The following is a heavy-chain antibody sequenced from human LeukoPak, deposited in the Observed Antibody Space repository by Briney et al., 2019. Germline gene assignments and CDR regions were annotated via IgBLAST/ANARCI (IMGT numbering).Heavy chain of an antibody. Sequence: ASVKVSCKASGYTFTGYYMHWVRQAPGQGLEWMGWINPNSGGTNYAQKFQGRVTMTRDTPISTAYMELSRLRSDDTAVYYCARVPRRDLRGPFDYWGQGTLVTVSS. V-gene: IGHV1-2*02. CDR3: ARVPRRDLRGPFDY. J-gene: IGHJ4*02. CDR1: GYTFTGYY. D-gene: IGHD3-3*01. CDR2: INPNSGGT.